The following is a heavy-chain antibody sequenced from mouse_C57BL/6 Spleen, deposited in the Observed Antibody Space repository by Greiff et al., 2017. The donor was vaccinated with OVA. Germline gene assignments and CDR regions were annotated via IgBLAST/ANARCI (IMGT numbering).Heavy chain of an antibody. Sequence: QVQLQQSGAELVMPGASVKLSCKASGYTFTSYWMHWVKQRPGQGLEWIGEIDPSDSYTNYNQKFKGKSTLTVDKSSSTAYMQLSSLTSEDSAVYYCARSGNWDGSMDYWGQGTSVTVSS. D-gene: IGHD4-1*01. V-gene: IGHV1-69*01. J-gene: IGHJ4*01. CDR1: GYTFTSYW. CDR3: ARSGNWDGSMDY. CDR2: IDPSDSYT.